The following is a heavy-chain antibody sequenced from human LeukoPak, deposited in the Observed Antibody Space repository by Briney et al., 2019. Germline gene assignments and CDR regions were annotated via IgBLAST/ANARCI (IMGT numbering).Heavy chain of an antibody. V-gene: IGHV1-3*01. CDR3: ARVYYYGSGSYYFNWFDP. Sequence: ASVKVSCKASGYTFSSYAIHWGRQAPGQRLEWMGWINGGNGNTKYSQKFQGRVTITRDTSASTAYMELSSLKSEDTAVYYCARVYYYGSGSYYFNWFDPWGQGTLVTVSS. CDR1: GYTFSSYA. J-gene: IGHJ5*02. D-gene: IGHD3-10*01. CDR2: INGGNGNT.